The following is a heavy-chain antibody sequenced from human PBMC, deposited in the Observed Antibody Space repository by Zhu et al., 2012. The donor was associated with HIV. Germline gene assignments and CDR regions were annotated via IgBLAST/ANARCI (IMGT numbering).Heavy chain of an antibody. V-gene: IGHV3-9*03. CDR1: GFTFDDYA. J-gene: IGHJ3*02. CDR3: AKVAVATNEAFDI. CDR2: ISWNSGSI. D-gene: IGHD5-12*01. Sequence: EVQLVESGGGLVQPGRSLRLSCAASGFTFDDYAMHWVRQAPGKGLEWVSGISWNSGSIGYADSVKGRFTISRDNAKNSLYLQMNSLRAEDMALYYCAKVAVATNEAFDIWGHGTMVTVSS.